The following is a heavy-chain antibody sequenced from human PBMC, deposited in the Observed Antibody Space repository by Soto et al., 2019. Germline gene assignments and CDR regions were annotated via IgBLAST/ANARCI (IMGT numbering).Heavy chain of an antibody. CDR1: GVSSISRGYS. J-gene: IGHJ6*02. D-gene: IGHD3-10*01. Sequence: SETLSVTCGVSGVSSISRGYSLSWIRQPPGKGLEWIGYMYHSGSTYYNPSLKSRVTISVDTSKNQFSLKLSSVTAADTAVYYCAGGRGDYYYGMDVWGQGTTVTVSS. CDR2: MYHSGST. CDR3: AGGRGDYYYGMDV. V-gene: IGHV4-30-2*01.